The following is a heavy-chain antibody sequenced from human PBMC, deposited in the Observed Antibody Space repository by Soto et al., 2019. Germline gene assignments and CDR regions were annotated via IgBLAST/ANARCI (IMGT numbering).Heavy chain of an antibody. CDR2: ISTSSSYI. J-gene: IGHJ5*01. CDR3: ARGRERATSKNWFDS. V-gene: IGHV3-21*01. Sequence: PGGSLRLSCEGSGFTFNPYNMNWVRQAPGKGLEWVASISTSSSYIYYAASVEGRFTVSRDNAKNSLYLQMSDLRDEDTAVYYCARGRERATSKNWFDSWGQGTQVTVSS. CDR1: GFTFNPYN.